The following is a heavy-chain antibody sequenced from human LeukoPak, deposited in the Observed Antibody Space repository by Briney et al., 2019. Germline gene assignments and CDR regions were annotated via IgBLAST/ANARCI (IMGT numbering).Heavy chain of an antibody. J-gene: IGHJ4*02. V-gene: IGHV4-59*08. D-gene: IGHD5-12*01. Sequence: SETLSLTCTVSGGSISGYYWTWIRQPPGKGLEWIRYISYSGSTSSHPSLKSRVTISLDTSKNQFSLKLTSVTAADTAVYYCVRGYSGYPYYLDYWGQGTLVTVSS. CDR3: VRGYSGYPYYLDY. CDR1: GGSISGYY. CDR2: ISYSGST.